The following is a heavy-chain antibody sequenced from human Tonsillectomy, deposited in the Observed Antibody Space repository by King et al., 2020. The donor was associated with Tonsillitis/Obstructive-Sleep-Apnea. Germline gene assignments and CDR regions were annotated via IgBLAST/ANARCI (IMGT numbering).Heavy chain of an antibody. J-gene: IGHJ4*02. CDR3: ARRYYYYHYFDY. CDR1: GGSISSYY. CDR2: IYYSGST. Sequence: QLQESGPGLVKPSETLSLTCTVSGGSISSYYWSWIRQPPGKGLEWIGYIYYSGSTNYNPSLKSRVTISVDTSKKQFSLKLSSVTAADTAVYYCARRYYYYHYFDYWGQGTLVTVSS. V-gene: IGHV4-59*08. D-gene: IGHD3-10*01.